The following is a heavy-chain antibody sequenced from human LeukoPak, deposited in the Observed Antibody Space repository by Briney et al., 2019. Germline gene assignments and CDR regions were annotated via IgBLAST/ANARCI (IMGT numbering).Heavy chain of an antibody. CDR3: ARGRYSGYDSPNWFGP. Sequence: ASVKVSCKASGGTFSSYGISWARQAPGQGPEWMGWISAYNGNTNYAQKLQGRVTMTTDTSTSTAYMELRSLRSDDTAVYYCARGRYSGYDSPNWFGPWGQGTLVTVSS. CDR1: GGTFSSYG. D-gene: IGHD5-12*01. J-gene: IGHJ5*02. V-gene: IGHV1-18*01. CDR2: ISAYNGNT.